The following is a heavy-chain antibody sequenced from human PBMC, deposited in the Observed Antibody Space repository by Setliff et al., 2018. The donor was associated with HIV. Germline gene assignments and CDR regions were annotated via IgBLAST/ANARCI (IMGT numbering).Heavy chain of an antibody. CDR2: IYSSGST. CDR3: ATLRRDHDSYGEYRDDVFDI. D-gene: IGHD4-17*01. V-gene: IGHV4-4*09. CDR1: GDSITTYY. Sequence: SETLSLTCTVSGDSITTYYWSWIRQPPGKGLEWIGNIYSSGSTNYNPSLKSRVTMSVDTSKNQFSLKLSSVTAADTAVYYCATLRRDHDSYGEYRDDVFDIWGQGTMVTVSS. J-gene: IGHJ3*02.